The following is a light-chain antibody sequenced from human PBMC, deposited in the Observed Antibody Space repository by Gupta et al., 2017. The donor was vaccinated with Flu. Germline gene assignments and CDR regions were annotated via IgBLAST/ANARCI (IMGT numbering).Light chain of an antibody. V-gene: IGKV4-1*01. Sequence: CKSSQSVLYSSNNKNYLAWYQQKPGQPPKLLTYWASVRESGVPDRFSGSGSGTDFTLTISSLQAEDVAIYYCQQYYSTPLTFGGGTKVEIK. J-gene: IGKJ4*01. CDR1: QSVLYSSNNKNY. CDR2: WAS. CDR3: QQYYSTPLT.